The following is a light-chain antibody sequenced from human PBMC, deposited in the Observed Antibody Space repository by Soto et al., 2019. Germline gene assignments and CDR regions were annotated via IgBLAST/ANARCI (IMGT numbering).Light chain of an antibody. CDR3: QQYGTSPPFT. V-gene: IGKV3-20*01. CDR2: GAS. J-gene: IGKJ2*01. CDR1: QSVSSSY. Sequence: EIVLTQSPGTLSLSPGERATLSCRASQSVSSSYLAWYQQKPGQAPRPLIYGASSRAIGIPDRFSGSGSGTDFTLTISRLEPEDFAVYFCQQYGTSPPFTFGQGTK.